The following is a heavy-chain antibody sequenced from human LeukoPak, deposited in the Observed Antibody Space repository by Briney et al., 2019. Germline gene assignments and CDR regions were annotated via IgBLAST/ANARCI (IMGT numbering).Heavy chain of an antibody. Sequence: GGFLRLSCAASAFPFSTYWMSWVRQAPGKGLEWVSYISSSASTMYYADSMKGRFTISRDNSKNSLYLQMNSLTAEDTAVYYCARCSRGWTGGVDPWGQGTLVTVSS. J-gene: IGHJ5*02. CDR1: AFPFSTYW. CDR2: ISSSASTM. V-gene: IGHV3-11*01. D-gene: IGHD3-16*01. CDR3: ARCSRGWTGGVDP.